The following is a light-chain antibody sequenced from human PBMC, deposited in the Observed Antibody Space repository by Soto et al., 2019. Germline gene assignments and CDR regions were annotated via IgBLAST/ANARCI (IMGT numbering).Light chain of an antibody. CDR3: KQYKEWPPFT. Sequence: EFVLTQSPGTLSLSPGERATLSCRASQTVRNNYLAWYQQKPGQAPRLLIYDASSRATGIPDRFSGGGSGTDFTLTISRLEPEDFAVYYCKQYKEWPPFTFGQGTRLEIK. CDR1: QTVRNNY. J-gene: IGKJ5*01. V-gene: IGKV3D-20*02. CDR2: DAS.